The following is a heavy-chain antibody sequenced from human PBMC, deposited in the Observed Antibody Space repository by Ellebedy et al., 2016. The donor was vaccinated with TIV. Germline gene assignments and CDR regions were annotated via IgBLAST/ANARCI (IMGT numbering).Heavy chain of an antibody. Sequence: MPSETLSLTCTVSGGSINSSSYYWGWIRQPPGKGLEWIGSIYYSGSTYYNPSLKSRVTISVDTSKNQFSLKLSSVTAADTAVYYCARHGDMIVVVITFDYWGQGTLVTVSS. CDR1: GGSINSSSYY. CDR3: ARHGDMIVVVITFDY. V-gene: IGHV4-39*01. J-gene: IGHJ4*02. D-gene: IGHD3-22*01. CDR2: IYYSGST.